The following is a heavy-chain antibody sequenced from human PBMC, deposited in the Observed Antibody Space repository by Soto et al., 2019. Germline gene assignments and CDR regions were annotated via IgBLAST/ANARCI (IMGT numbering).Heavy chain of an antibody. Sequence: SDTLSLTWPFSGVSIVCSYWIWLRPPPGKGLEWIGYIYYSGSTNYNPSLKSRVTISIDTSNNQFSLKLSSVTAADTAVYYCARETGYCSGGSCGWFAPWGQGTLVTVSS. V-gene: IGHV4-59*01. CDR1: GVSIVCSY. CDR3: ARETGYCSGGSCGWFAP. D-gene: IGHD2-15*01. CDR2: IYYSGST. J-gene: IGHJ5*02.